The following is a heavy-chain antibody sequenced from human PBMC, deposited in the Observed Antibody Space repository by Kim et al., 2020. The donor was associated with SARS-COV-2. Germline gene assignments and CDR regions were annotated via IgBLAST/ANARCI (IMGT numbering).Heavy chain of an antibody. CDR3: ARLIGRWEGSGSYLDKKVVYYYYGMDV. V-gene: IGHV3-33*01. D-gene: IGHD1-26*01. Sequence: GGSLRLSCAASGFTFSSYGMHWVRQAPGKGLEWVAVIWYDGSNKYYADSVKGRFTISRDNSKNTLYLQMNSLRAEDTAVYYCARLIGRWEGSGSYLDKKVVYYYYGMDVWGQGTTVTVSS. CDR2: IWYDGSNK. CDR1: GFTFSSYG. J-gene: IGHJ6*02.